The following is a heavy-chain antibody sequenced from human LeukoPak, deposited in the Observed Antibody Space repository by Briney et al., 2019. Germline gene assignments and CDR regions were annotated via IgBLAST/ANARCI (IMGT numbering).Heavy chain of an antibody. Sequence: GGSLRLSCAASGFTFSSYWMSWVRQAPGKGREWVADIKQDGSEKYYVDSVKGRFTISRDNAKNSLYLQMNRLRAEDTAVYYCARDRPENYYDSPEPLDYWGQGTLVTVSS. CDR2: IKQDGSEK. D-gene: IGHD3-22*01. J-gene: IGHJ4*02. V-gene: IGHV3-7*01. CDR3: ARDRPENYYDSPEPLDY. CDR1: GFTFSSYW.